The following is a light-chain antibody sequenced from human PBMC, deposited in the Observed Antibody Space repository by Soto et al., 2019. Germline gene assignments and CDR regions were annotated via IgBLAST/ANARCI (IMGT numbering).Light chain of an antibody. CDR2: AAS. V-gene: IGKV1-27*01. CDR1: QGISNY. J-gene: IGKJ3*01. CDR3: QRYDSAILT. Sequence: DIQMTQSPSSLSASVGDRVTITCRASQGISNYLAWYQQKPGKVPQLLIYAASTLQSGVTSRLSGSGSCTDSTTTNSSRQPEDVSTVYCQRYDSAILTFGPGTKVDIK.